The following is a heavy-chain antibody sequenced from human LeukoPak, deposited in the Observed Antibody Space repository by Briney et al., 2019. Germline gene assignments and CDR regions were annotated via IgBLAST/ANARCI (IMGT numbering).Heavy chain of an antibody. CDR1: GFTFSSYA. Sequence: PGGSLRLSCAASGFTFSSYAMSWVRQAPGKGLEWVSAISGSGGSTYYADSVKGRFTISRDNSKNTLYLQMNSLRAEDTAVYYCAKDLTGTTSPVIDAFDIWGQGTMVTVSS. V-gene: IGHV3-23*01. CDR3: AKDLTGTTSPVIDAFDI. J-gene: IGHJ3*02. D-gene: IGHD1-20*01. CDR2: ISGSGGST.